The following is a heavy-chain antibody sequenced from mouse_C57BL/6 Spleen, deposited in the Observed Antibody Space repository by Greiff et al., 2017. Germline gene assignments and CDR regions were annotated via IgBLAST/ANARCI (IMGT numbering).Heavy chain of an antibody. CDR3: ATLLLRYDGPWFAY. V-gene: IGHV1-52*01. J-gene: IGHJ3*01. CDR2: IDPSDSET. D-gene: IGHD2-10*01. Sequence: QVQLQQPGAELVRPGSSVKLSCKASGYTFTSYWMHWVKQRPIQGLEWIGNIDPSDSETHYNQKFKDKATLTVDKSSSTAYMQLSSLTSEDSAVYYCATLLLRYDGPWFAYWGQGTLVTVSA. CDR1: GYTFTSYW.